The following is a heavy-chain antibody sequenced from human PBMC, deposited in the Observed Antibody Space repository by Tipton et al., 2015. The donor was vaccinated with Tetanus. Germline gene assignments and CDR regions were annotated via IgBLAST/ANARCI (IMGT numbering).Heavy chain of an antibody. V-gene: IGHV4-39*01. J-gene: IGHJ5*02. CDR2: IYPYSGST. D-gene: IGHD6-25*01. Sequence: TLSLTCSVTGGSITSGTPYWGWVRQPPGKGLKWIGSIYPYSGSTDYNPSLRSRVSISTDTSKNQFSLKLTSVTAADTAVYYCVKTADNWFDPWGRGTLVTVSS. CDR3: VKTADNWFDP. CDR1: GGSITSGTPY.